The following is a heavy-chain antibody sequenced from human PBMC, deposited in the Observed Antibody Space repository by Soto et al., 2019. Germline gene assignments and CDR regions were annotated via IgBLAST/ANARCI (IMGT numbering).Heavy chain of an antibody. Sequence: EVQVLESGGGLVQPGGSLRLSCADPEFTFSTYAMTWVRQAPGGRLEWVSSIAGSGVGTSYADPVKGRFTVSRYNSKDTLFLRMNSLRVEDTAIYYCTRDPNGDHIGAFDFWGQGIMVTVSS. J-gene: IGHJ3*01. V-gene: IGHV3-23*01. D-gene: IGHD4-17*01. CDR3: TRDPNGDHIGAFDF. CDR1: EFTFSTYA. CDR2: IAGSGVGT.